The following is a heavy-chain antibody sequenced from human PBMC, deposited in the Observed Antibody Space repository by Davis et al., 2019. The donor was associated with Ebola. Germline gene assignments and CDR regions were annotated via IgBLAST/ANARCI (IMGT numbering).Heavy chain of an antibody. Sequence: GESLKISCAASGFTFSGSAMHWVRQASGKGLEWVGRIRSKANSYATAYAASVKGRFTISRDDSKNTAYLQMNSLKTEDTAVYYCTRGYCSGGSCYSSYYYYYMDVWGKGTTVTVSS. V-gene: IGHV3-73*01. J-gene: IGHJ6*03. CDR1: GFTFSGSA. CDR2: IRSKANSYAT. D-gene: IGHD2-15*01. CDR3: TRGYCSGGSCYSSYYYYYMDV.